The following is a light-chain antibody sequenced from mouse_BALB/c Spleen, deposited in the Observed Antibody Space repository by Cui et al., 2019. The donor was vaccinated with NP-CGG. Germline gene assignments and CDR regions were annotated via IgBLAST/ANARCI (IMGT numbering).Light chain of an antibody. CDR2: GTN. Sequence: QAVVTQESALTTSPGETVTLTCPASTGAVTTSNFANRVQEKPDHLFTGLIGGTNNRAPGVPARCSGSLIGDKAALTSTGAQTEDEAIYFCALWYSNQWVFGGGTKLTVL. V-gene: IGLV1*01. CDR1: TGAVTTSNF. J-gene: IGLJ1*01. CDR3: ALWYSNQWV.